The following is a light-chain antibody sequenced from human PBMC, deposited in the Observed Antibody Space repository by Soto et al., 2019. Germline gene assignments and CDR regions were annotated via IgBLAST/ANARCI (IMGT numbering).Light chain of an antibody. V-gene: IGKV3-11*01. CDR3: QQRSNLYT. CDR1: QSVRNN. Sequence: EIVLTQSPATLSLSPGERATLSCRASQSVRNNLAWYQQKPGQAPRLLIYDGSNRATGIPARFSGSGSGTDFTLTISSLEAEDFASYFCQQRSNLYTFGQGTKLEIK. CDR2: DGS. J-gene: IGKJ2*01.